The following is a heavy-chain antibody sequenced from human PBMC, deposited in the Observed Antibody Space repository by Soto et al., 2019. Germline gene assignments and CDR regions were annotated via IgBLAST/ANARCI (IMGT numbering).Heavy chain of an antibody. D-gene: IGHD3-22*01. J-gene: IGHJ4*02. CDR2: IWYDGSNK. Sequence: PGGSLRLSCAASGFTFSSYGMHWVRQAPGKGLEWVAVIWYDGSNKYYADSVKGRFTISRDNSKNTLYLQMNSLRAEDTAVYYCARDKGYYDSSGSSSASFDYWGQGTLVTVSS. CDR1: GFTFSSYG. V-gene: IGHV3-33*01. CDR3: ARDKGYYDSSGSSSASFDY.